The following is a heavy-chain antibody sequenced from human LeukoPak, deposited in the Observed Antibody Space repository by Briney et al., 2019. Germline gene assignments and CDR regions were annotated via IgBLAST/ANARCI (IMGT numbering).Heavy chain of an antibody. D-gene: IGHD2-2*01. CDR1: GLTFSTYD. Sequence: GGPLRLSCAASGLTFSTYDMHWVCQAPGKGLEYVSSISSDGGSTYYAKSVKGRFTISRDISKNTLYLQMGSLRAEDMAVYYCARGHYCGSTSCYAFDYWGQGTLVTVSS. CDR2: ISSDGGST. J-gene: IGHJ4*02. V-gene: IGHV3-64*01. CDR3: ARGHYCGSTSCYAFDY.